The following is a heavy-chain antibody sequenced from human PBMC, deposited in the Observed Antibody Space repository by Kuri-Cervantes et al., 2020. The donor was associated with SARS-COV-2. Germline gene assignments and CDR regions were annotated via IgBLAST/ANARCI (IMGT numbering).Heavy chain of an antibody. J-gene: IGHJ4*02. CDR2: INHSGST. CDR1: GGSFSGYY. V-gene: IGHV4-34*01. D-gene: IGHD3-22*01. Sequence: SQTLSLTCAVYGGSFSGYYWSWIRQPPGKGLEWIGEINHSGSTNYNPSLKSRVTISVDTSKNQFSLKLSSVTAADTAVYYCASPFSSGYYRYWGQGTRVTVSS. CDR3: ASPFSSGYYRY.